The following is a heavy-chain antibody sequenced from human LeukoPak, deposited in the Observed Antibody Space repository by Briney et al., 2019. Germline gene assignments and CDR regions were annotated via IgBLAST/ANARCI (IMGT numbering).Heavy chain of an antibody. J-gene: IGHJ6*02. Sequence: SETLSLTCTVSGGSISSYYWSWIRQPPGKGLESIGYIYYSGSTNYNPSLKSRVTISVDTSKNQLSLKLSSVTAADTAVYYCARLRDGYYYYGMDVWGQGTTVTVSS. CDR3: ARLRDGYYYYGMDV. CDR2: IYYSGST. D-gene: IGHD5-24*01. CDR1: GGSISSYY. V-gene: IGHV4-59*01.